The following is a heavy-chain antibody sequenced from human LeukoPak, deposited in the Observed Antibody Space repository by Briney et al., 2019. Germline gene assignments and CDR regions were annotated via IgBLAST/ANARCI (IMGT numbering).Heavy chain of an antibody. V-gene: IGHV1-18*01. J-gene: IGHJ5*02. CDR3: ARVLNNYCSSTSCFSNWFDP. Sequence: ASVKVSCKASGYTFTSYGISWVRQAPGQGLEWMGWISAYNGNTNYAQKLQGRVTMTTDTSTSTAYMELRSLRSDDTAVYYCARVLNNYCSSTSCFSNWFDPWGQGTLVTVSS. CDR2: ISAYNGNT. CDR1: GYTFTSYG. D-gene: IGHD2-2*01.